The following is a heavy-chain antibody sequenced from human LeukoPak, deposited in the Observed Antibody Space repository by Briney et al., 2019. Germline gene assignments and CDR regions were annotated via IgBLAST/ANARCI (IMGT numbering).Heavy chain of an antibody. Sequence: KTGGSLRLSCAASGFTFSSYGMTWVRQAPGKGLEWVGRIKSKTDGGTTDYAAPVKGRFTISRDDSKDTLYLQMNSLKTEDTALYYCTTQLEDFGFYWGRGTLVTVSS. CDR3: TTQLEDFGFY. D-gene: IGHD1-1*01. V-gene: IGHV3-15*01. CDR1: GFTFSSYG. J-gene: IGHJ4*02. CDR2: IKSKTDGGTT.